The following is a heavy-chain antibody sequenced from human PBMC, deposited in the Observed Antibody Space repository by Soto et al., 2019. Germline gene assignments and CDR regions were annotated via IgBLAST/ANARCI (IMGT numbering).Heavy chain of an antibody. D-gene: IGHD6-6*01. CDR1: GGSISSYY. V-gene: IGHV4-59*01. CDR2: IYYSGST. CDR3: ARGLDSSSSGAVWFDP. J-gene: IGHJ5*02. Sequence: PSETLSLTCTVSGGSISSYYWSWIRQPPGKGMEWIGYIYYSGSTNYNPSLKSRVTISVDTSKNQFSLKLSSVTAADTAVYYCARGLDSSSSGAVWFDPWGQGTLVTVSS.